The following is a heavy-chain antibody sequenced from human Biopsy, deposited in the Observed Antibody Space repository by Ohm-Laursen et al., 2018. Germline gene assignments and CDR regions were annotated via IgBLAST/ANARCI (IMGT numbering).Heavy chain of an antibody. CDR3: ARGLSSGWYGYFDV. D-gene: IGHD6-19*01. CDR2: IWYDGTNE. J-gene: IGHJ2*01. CDR1: GFTFGHYA. V-gene: IGHV3-33*01. Sequence: SLRLSCTASGFTFGHYAMHWVRQAPGKGLGWISLIWYDGTNEDYADSVKGRFTISRDNSKNTLYLQINTLTLEDTAFYYCARGLSSGWYGYFDVWGRGTLVTVSS.